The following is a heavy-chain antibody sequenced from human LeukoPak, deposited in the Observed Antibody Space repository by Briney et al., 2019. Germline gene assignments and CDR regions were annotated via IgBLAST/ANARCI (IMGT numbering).Heavy chain of an antibody. CDR3: AREHDSLTAFPFDY. Sequence: PWASVKVSCKTSGYSFTTYSIFWVRQAPGQRLEWMGWINAGNGNTKYSQRFQGRVTITRDTSASTAHMELSSLRSEDTAIYYCAREHDSLTAFPFDYWGQGSLVTVSS. V-gene: IGHV1-3*01. CDR2: INAGNGNT. J-gene: IGHJ4*02. D-gene: IGHD2-21*02. CDR1: GYSFTTYS.